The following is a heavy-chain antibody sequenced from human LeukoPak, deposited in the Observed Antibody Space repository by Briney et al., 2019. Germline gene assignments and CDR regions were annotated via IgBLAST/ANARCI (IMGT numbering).Heavy chain of an antibody. V-gene: IGHV3-23*01. CDR2: ISGSGGST. CDR3: AKDQGIAAAATLFDY. J-gene: IGHJ4*02. Sequence: GGSLRLSCAASGFTFSSYAMSWARQAPGKGLEWVSAISGSGGSTDYADSVKGRFTISRDNSKNTLYLQMNSLRAEDTAVYYCAKDQGIAAAATLFDYWGQGTLVTVSS. CDR1: GFTFSSYA. D-gene: IGHD6-13*01.